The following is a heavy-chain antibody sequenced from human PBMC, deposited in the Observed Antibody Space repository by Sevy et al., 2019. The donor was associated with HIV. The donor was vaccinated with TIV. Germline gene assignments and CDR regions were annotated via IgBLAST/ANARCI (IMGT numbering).Heavy chain of an antibody. CDR1: GFTFSSYD. CDR3: AREGYCSSTSCSGFDY. D-gene: IGHD2-2*01. Sequence: GGSLRLSCAASGFTFSSYDMHWVRQAPGKGLECVAVISYDGSNKYYADSVKGRFTISRDNSKNTLFLHMNSLRAEDTAVYYCAREGYCSSTSCSGFDYWGQGTLVTVSS. V-gene: IGHV3-30*03. CDR2: ISYDGSNK. J-gene: IGHJ4*02.